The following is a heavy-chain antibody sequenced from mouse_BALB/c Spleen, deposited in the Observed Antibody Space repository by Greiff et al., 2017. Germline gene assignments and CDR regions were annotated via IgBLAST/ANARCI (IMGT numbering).Heavy chain of an antibody. CDR1: GFTFSSFG. CDR2: ISSGSSTI. D-gene: IGHD1-2*01. Sequence: EVQGVESGGGLVQPGGSRKLSCAASGFTFSSFGMHWVRQAPEKGLEWVAYISSGSSTIYYADTVKGRFTISRDNPKNTLFLQMTSLRSEDTAMYYCARWDYYGPFAYWGQGTLVTVSA. V-gene: IGHV5-17*02. CDR3: ARWDYYGPFAY. J-gene: IGHJ3*01.